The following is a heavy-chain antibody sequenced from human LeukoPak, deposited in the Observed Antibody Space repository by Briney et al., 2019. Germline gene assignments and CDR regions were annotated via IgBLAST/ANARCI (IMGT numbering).Heavy chain of an antibody. V-gene: IGHV1-69*01. D-gene: IGHD6-19*01. CDR1: GCSFSIYG. CDR2: VIPIFDTA. Sequence: SVNVSCKCSGCSFSIYGISWVRQAPGQGLEWMGGVIPIFDTANYAQKFQGRVTITEDESTRTAYMELSSVRSEDTDVYSCAREGAVAGKFDYWGQGKLVTVSS. CDR3: AREGAVAGKFDY. J-gene: IGHJ4*02.